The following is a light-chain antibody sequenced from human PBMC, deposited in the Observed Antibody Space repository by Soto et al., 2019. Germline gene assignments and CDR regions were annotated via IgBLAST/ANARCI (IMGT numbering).Light chain of an antibody. V-gene: IGKV1-6*01. CDR2: AAN. Sequence: AIQMTQSPSSLSASVGDGVTITCRASQGIRSDLGWYQQAPGKAPKLLIYAANTLQSGVPSRFSGSGSGTDFTLTISSLQPEDFATYYCLQDSSYPLTFGQGTKVDIK. CDR3: LQDSSYPLT. J-gene: IGKJ1*01. CDR1: QGIRSD.